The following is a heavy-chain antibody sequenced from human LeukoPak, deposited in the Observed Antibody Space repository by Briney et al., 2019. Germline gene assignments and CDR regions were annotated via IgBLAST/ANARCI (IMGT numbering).Heavy chain of an antibody. CDR3: AKDLRGYSYGGYYFDY. CDR2: IRHDGSNE. J-gene: IGHJ4*02. D-gene: IGHD5-18*01. CDR1: GFTFSSYG. V-gene: IGHV3-30*02. Sequence: PGGSLRLSCAASGFTFSSYGMHWVRQAPGKGLEWVAFIRHDGSNEYYADSVKGRFTTSRDNSKNTLYLQMNSLRTEDTAVYYCAKDLRGYSYGGYYFDYWGQGTLVTVSS.